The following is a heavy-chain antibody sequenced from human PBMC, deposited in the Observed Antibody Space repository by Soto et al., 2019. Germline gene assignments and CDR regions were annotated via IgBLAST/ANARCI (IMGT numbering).Heavy chain of an antibody. CDR2: ISATGTYT. CDR3: TTEYNSRQYLNH. Sequence: EVQLVESGGGLVEPGGSLSLSCATSGFTFSTCSMNWVRPAPGKGLEWVSSISATGTYTFYADSLKGRFTISRDNARNSFFLQMNSLRVEDTALYYFTTEYNSRQYLNHWGQGALVTVSS. J-gene: IGHJ1*01. V-gene: IGHV3-21*01. D-gene: IGHD6-6*01. CDR1: GFTFSTCS.